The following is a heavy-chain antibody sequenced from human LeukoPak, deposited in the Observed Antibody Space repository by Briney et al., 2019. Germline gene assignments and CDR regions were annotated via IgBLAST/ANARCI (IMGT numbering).Heavy chain of an antibody. V-gene: IGHV4-30-2*06. CDR3: ARDSRYNEYYYYGMDV. CDR2: IHYSGST. CDR1: GGSINSGGYY. Sequence: PSQTLSLTCTVSGGSINSGGYYWSWVRQSPGKGLEWIGEIHYSGSTNYNSSLKSRVTISVDKSKSQFSLNLSSVTAADTAVYYCARDSRYNEYYYYGMDVWGQGTTVTVS. J-gene: IGHJ6*02. D-gene: IGHD2/OR15-2a*01.